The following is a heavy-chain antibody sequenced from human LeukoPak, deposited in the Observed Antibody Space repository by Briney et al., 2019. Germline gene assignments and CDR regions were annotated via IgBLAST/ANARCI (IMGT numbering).Heavy chain of an antibody. D-gene: IGHD5-24*01. CDR2: IYTSGST. Sequence: SETLSLTCTVSGGSISSGSYYWSWIRQPAGKGLEWIGRIYTSGSTNYNPSLKSRVTISVDTSKNQFSLKLSSVTAADTAVYYCARAEMATKTIDYWGQGTLVTVSS. J-gene: IGHJ4*02. CDR1: GGSISSGSYY. V-gene: IGHV4-61*02. CDR3: ARAEMATKTIDY.